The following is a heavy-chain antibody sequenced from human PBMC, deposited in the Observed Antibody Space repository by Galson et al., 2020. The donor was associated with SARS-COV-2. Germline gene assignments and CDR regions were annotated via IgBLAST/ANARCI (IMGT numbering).Heavy chain of an antibody. V-gene: IGHV3-11*01. J-gene: IGHJ4*02. Sequence: NSGGSLILSCAASGFTFSDYYMSWIRQAPGKGLEWVSYISSSGSTIYYADSVKGRFTISRDNAKNSLYLQMNSLRAEDTAVYYCARDAEGYYYDSSGYDYWGQGTLVTVSS. CDR1: GFTFSDYY. CDR3: ARDAEGYYYDSSGYDY. D-gene: IGHD3-22*01. CDR2: ISSSGSTI.